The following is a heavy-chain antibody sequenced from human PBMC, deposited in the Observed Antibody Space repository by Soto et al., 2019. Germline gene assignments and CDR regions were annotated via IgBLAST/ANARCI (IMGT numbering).Heavy chain of an antibody. Sequence: PSETLCLTCTASGGSISGFYWSWIRQPPGKGLEWIGYIYYSGSTNYNPSLKSRVTISVDTSKNQFSLNLRSMSPADTAVYYCARVGGLAARTFDYWGPGTLVTVSS. CDR3: ARVGGLAARTFDY. CDR2: IYYSGST. D-gene: IGHD6-6*01. CDR1: GGSISGFY. V-gene: IGHV4-59*01. J-gene: IGHJ4*02.